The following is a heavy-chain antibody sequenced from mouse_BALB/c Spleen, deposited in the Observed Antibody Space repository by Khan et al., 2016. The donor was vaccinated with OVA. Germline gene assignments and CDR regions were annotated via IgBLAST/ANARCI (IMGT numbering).Heavy chain of an antibody. CDR3: ARGGGTAPFAY. Sequence: EVELVESGGGLVQPGGSRKLSCAASGFTFSDYGMAWVRQAPGKGPEWVAFISDLAYTFYYADTVTGRFTLSRENAKNTLYLEMSSLRSGDTAVYYCARGGGTAPFAYWGQGTLVTVSA. CDR2: ISDLAYTF. V-gene: IGHV5-15*02. D-gene: IGHD1-2*01. CDR1: GFTFSDYG. J-gene: IGHJ3*01.